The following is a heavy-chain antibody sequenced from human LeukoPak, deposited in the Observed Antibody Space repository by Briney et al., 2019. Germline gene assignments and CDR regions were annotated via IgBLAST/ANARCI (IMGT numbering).Heavy chain of an antibody. CDR1: GGSISSGGYY. D-gene: IGHD1-26*01. V-gene: IGHV4-30-2*01. CDR2: IYHSGST. J-gene: IGHJ4*02. Sequence: PSETLSLTCTVSGGSISSGGYYWSWIRQPPGKGLGWIGYIYHSGSTYYNPSLKSRVTISVDRSKNQFSLKLSSVTAADTAVYYCARGSSVGATPFFDYWGQGTLVTVSS. CDR3: ARGSSVGATPFFDY.